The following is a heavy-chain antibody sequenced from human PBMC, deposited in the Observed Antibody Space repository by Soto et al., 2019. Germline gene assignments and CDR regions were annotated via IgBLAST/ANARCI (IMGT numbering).Heavy chain of an antibody. D-gene: IGHD3-22*01. CDR2: ISYDGSNK. Sequence: LRLSCAASGFTFSSYGMHWVRQAPGKGLEWVAVISYDGSNKYYADSVKGRFTISRDNSKNTLYLQMNSLRAEDTAVYYCAKSRYYYDSSGYYFNWFDPWGQGTLVSVSS. CDR1: GFTFSSYG. V-gene: IGHV3-30*18. CDR3: AKSRYYYDSSGYYFNWFDP. J-gene: IGHJ5*02.